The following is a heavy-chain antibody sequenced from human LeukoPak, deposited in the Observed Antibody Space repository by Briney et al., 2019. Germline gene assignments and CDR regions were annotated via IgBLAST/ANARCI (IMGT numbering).Heavy chain of an antibody. CDR3: ATWSYSSSWEDFDC. Sequence: GGSLRPSCAATGFTFNTYAMSWVRQAPGKGLEWVSAISSGGSSTYYADSVKGRFTISRDNSKNTLYLQMNSLRPEDTAVYYCATWSYSSSWEDFDCWGQGTLVTVSS. CDR2: ISSGGSST. CDR1: GFTFNTYA. V-gene: IGHV3-23*01. D-gene: IGHD6-13*01. J-gene: IGHJ4*02.